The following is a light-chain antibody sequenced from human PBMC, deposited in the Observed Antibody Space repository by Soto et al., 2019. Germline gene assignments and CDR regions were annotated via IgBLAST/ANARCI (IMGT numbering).Light chain of an antibody. CDR3: CSYTGSSTPVV. CDR1: SSDVGGYNY. Sequence: QAVVTQPASVSGSPGQSITISCTGTSSDVGGYNYVSWYQQHPGKAPKLMIYDVSNRPSGVSNRFSGSKSGNTASLTISGLQAEDEADYYCCSYTGSSTPVVFGGGTKLTVL. CDR2: DVS. J-gene: IGLJ2*01. V-gene: IGLV2-14*03.